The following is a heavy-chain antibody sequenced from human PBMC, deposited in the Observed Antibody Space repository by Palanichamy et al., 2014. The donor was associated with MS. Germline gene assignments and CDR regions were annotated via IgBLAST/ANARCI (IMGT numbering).Heavy chain of an antibody. Sequence: QVQLVESGGDLVKPGGSLRLSCAASGFIFSDYFMSWIRQAPGKGLEWVSYISSDSNTIYYADSVKGRFTTYRDNAEKSVFLEMNSLRAEDTAVYFCASHRIRVPGDGSWGQGILVTVSS. CDR3: ASHRIRVPGDGS. V-gene: IGHV3-11*01. D-gene: IGHD2-21*01. J-gene: IGHJ5*02. CDR2: ISSDSNTI. CDR1: GFIFSDYF.